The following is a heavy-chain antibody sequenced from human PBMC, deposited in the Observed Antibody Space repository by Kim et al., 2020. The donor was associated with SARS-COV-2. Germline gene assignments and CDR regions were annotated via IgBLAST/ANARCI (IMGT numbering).Heavy chain of an antibody. V-gene: IGHV3-21*01. Sequence: GGSLRLSCAASGFTFSSYSMNWVRQAPGKGLEWVSSISSSSSYIYYADSVKGRFTISRDNAKNSLYLQMNSLRAEDTAVYYCARDYSKGYDILTGYYPTYGMDVWGQGTTVTVSS. J-gene: IGHJ6*02. CDR3: ARDYSKGYDILTGYYPTYGMDV. CDR2: ISSSSSYI. D-gene: IGHD3-9*01. CDR1: GFTFSSYS.